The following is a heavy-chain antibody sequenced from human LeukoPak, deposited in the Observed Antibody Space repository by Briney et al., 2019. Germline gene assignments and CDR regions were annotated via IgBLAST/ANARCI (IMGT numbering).Heavy chain of an antibody. CDR3: ARRSNRKGNNWFDP. V-gene: IGHV4-39*01. CDR1: GGSISSSSYY. J-gene: IGHJ5*02. D-gene: IGHD1-14*01. CDR2: IYYSGST. Sequence: PSETLSLTCTVSGGSISSSSYYWGWIRQPPGKGLEWIGSIYYSGSTYYNPSLKSRVTISVDTSKNQFSLKLSSVTAADTAVYYCARRSNRKGNNWFDPWGQGTLVTVSS.